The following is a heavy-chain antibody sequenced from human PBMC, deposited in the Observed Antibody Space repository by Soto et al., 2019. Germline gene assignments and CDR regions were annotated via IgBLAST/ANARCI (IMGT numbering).Heavy chain of an antibody. CDR3: AKRELRVLAWLLVSWFDP. CDR2: ISGSGGST. D-gene: IGHD3-3*01. J-gene: IGHJ5*02. V-gene: IGHV3-23*01. Sequence: EVQLLESGGGLVQPGGYLRLSCAASGFTFSSYAMSWVRQAPGKGLEWVSAISGSGGSTYYADSVNGRFTISRDNYKNTLYLQRSSLRAEDTAVYYCAKRELRVLAWLLVSWFDPWGQGTLVTVSS. CDR1: GFTFSSYA.